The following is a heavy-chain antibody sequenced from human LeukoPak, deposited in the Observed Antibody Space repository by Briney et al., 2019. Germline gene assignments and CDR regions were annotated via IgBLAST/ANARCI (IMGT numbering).Heavy chain of an antibody. Sequence: GGSLRLACAASGFTFSSFEMNWVRQAPGKGLEWVSKISSSSTSIYYADSVKGRFTVSRDNAKNSLYLQMNSLRVEDTAVYYCASYDGFTQDRGDYWGQGTLVTVSS. D-gene: IGHD3-16*01. CDR1: GFTFSSFE. CDR3: ASYDGFTQDRGDY. J-gene: IGHJ4*02. CDR2: ISSSSTSI. V-gene: IGHV3-48*03.